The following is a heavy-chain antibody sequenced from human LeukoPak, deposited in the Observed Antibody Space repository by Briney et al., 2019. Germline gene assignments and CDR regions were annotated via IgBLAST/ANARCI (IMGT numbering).Heavy chain of an antibody. CDR2: ISGSGNTK. D-gene: IGHD3-22*01. V-gene: IGHV3-11*04. J-gene: IGHJ4*02. CDR3: ARDIEYYYDSSGYSFDY. Sequence: GGSLRLSCAASGFTFSDSYMSWVRQAPGKGLEWVSYISGSGNTKYYADSVKGRFTISRDNAKNSLYLQMNSLRAEDTAVYYCARDIEYYYDSSGYSFDYWGQGTLVTVSS. CDR1: GFTFSDSY.